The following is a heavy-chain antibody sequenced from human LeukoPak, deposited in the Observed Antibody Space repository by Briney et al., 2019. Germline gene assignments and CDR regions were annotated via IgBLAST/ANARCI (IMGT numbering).Heavy chain of an antibody. CDR3: ARVGDSGGFDP. CDR1: GGSFSGYY. V-gene: IGHV4-34*01. Sequence: KPSETLSLTCAVYGGSFSGYYWSWIRQPPGKGLEWIGEINHSGSTNYNPSLKSRVTISVDTSKNQFSLKPSSVTAADTAVYYCARVGDSGGFDPWGQGTLVTVSP. D-gene: IGHD2-21*01. CDR2: INHSGST. J-gene: IGHJ5*02.